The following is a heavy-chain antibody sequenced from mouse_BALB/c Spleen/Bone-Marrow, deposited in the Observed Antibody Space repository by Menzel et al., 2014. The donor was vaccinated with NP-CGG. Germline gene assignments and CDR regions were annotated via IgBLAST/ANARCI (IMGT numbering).Heavy chain of an antibody. Sequence: EVMLVESGAELVKPGASVKLSCTASGFNTKDTYMHWVKQRPEQGLEWIGRIDPANGNTKYDPKFQGKATITADTSSNTAYLQLSSLTSEDTAVYYCARYYYGSSYFDYWGQGTTLTVSS. CDR3: ARYYYGSSYFDY. V-gene: IGHV14-3*02. D-gene: IGHD1-1*01. CDR2: IDPANGNT. CDR1: GFNTKDTY. J-gene: IGHJ2*01.